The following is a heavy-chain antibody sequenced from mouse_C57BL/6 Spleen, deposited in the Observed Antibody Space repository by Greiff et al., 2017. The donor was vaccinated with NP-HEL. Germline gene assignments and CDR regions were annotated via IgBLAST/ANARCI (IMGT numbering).Heavy chain of an antibody. Sequence: EVQRVESGPELVKPGASVKIPCKASGYTFTDSNMDWVKQSHGKSLEWIGDINPNNGGTIYNQKFKGKATLTVDKSSSTAYMELRSLTSEDTAVYYCAVWYRGTWFAYWGQGTLVTVSA. D-gene: IGHD2-10*02. V-gene: IGHV1-18*01. CDR1: GYTFTDSN. CDR2: INPNNGGT. J-gene: IGHJ3*01. CDR3: AVWYRGTWFAY.